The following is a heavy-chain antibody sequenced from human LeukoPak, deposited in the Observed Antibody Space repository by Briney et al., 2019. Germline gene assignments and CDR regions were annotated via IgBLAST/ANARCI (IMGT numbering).Heavy chain of an antibody. Sequence: ASVKVSCKASGYTFTGYYMHWVRQAPGQGLEWMGWISAYNGNTNYAQKLQGRVTMTTDTSTSTAYMELRSLRSDDTAVYYCARDRRSWSGYSPFDYWGQGTLVTVSS. J-gene: IGHJ4*02. V-gene: IGHV1-18*04. CDR1: GYTFTGYY. CDR2: ISAYNGNT. CDR3: ARDRRSWSGYSPFDY. D-gene: IGHD3-3*01.